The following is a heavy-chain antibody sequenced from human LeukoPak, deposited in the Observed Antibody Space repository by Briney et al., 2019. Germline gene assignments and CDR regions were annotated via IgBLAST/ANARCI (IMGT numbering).Heavy chain of an antibody. Sequence: PSETLSLTCTVSGGSISSSSYFWGWIRQPPGKGPEWIGYIYYSGSTYYNPSLKSRVTISVDTSKNEFSLKLNSVTAADTAVYYCARKAPYYSDSSGPLGTYYFDYWGQGTLVTVSS. D-gene: IGHD3-22*01. V-gene: IGHV4-39*07. CDR1: GGSISSSSYF. J-gene: IGHJ4*02. CDR2: IYYSGST. CDR3: ARKAPYYSDSSGPLGTYYFDY.